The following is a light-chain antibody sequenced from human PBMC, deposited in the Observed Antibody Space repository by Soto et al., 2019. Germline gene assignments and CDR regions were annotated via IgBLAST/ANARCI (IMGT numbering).Light chain of an antibody. CDR3: NSYTTSNTRQIV. V-gene: IGLV2-14*01. CDR1: SSDVGGYNY. Sequence: QSVLTQPASVSGSPGQSITISCTGTSSDVGGYNYVSWYQQHPGKAPKFMIYDVSNRPSGVSTRFSGSKSGNTASLTISGLQAEYEADYYCNSYTTSNTRQIVFVTGTKVTVL. CDR2: DVS. J-gene: IGLJ1*01.